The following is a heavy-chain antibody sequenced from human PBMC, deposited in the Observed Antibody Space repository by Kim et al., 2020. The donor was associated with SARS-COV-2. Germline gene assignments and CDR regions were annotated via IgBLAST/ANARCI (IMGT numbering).Heavy chain of an antibody. J-gene: IGHJ6*02. D-gene: IGHD3-10*01. V-gene: IGHV4-59*01. Sequence: SETLSLTCTVSGGSISSYYWSWIRQPPGKGLEWIGYIYYSGSTNYNPSLKSRVTISVDTSKNQFSLKLSSVTAADTAVYYCARGPPGGSGSYYIGSYYYYYGMDVWGQGTTVTVSS. CDR1: GGSISSYY. CDR2: IYYSGST. CDR3: ARGPPGGSGSYYIGSYYYYYGMDV.